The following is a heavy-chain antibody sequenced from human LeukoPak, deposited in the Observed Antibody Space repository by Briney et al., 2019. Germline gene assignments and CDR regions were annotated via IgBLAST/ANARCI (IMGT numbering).Heavy chain of an antibody. Sequence: SETLSLTCTVSGGSISSYYWSWIRQPPGKGLEGVGYIYYSGSTNYNPSLKSRVTISVDTSKNQFSLKLSSVTAADTAVYYCARLDYGGNSGWFDPWGQGTLVTVSS. V-gene: IGHV4-59*08. J-gene: IGHJ5*02. CDR2: IYYSGST. D-gene: IGHD4-17*01. CDR1: GGSISSYY. CDR3: ARLDYGGNSGWFDP.